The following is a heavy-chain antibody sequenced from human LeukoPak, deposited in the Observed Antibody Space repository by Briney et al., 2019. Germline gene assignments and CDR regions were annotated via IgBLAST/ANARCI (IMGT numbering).Heavy chain of an antibody. J-gene: IGHJ4*02. CDR2: INPNSGGT. CDR1: GYTITGYY. V-gene: IGHV1-2*02. Sequence: ASVKVSCKASGYTITGYYMHGVRQAPGQGLEGMGWINPNSGGTNYAQKFQGRVTMTRDTSISTPYIELSRLRSDDTAVYYCARDRWELEIYWGQGTLVTVSS. D-gene: IGHD1-26*01. CDR3: ARDRWELEIY.